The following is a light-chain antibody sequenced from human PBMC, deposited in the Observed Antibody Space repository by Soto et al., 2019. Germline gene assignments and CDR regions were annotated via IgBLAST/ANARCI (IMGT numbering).Light chain of an antibody. Sequence: QSVLTQPPSVSGAPGQRVTISCTGSSSNIGAGYDVHWYQQLPGTAPKLLIYGNSNRPSGVPDRFSGSKSGTSASLAITGLQAEDEADYYCQSYDSSLPLVFGGGTKVTVL. CDR3: QSYDSSLPLV. V-gene: IGLV1-40*01. J-gene: IGLJ2*01. CDR2: GNS. CDR1: SSNIGAGYD.